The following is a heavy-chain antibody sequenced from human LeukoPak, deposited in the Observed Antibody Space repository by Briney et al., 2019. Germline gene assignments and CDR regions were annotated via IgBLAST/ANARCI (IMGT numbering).Heavy chain of an antibody. D-gene: IGHD3-10*01. CDR2: INHSGST. CDR3: ARGAGFGELLFDFDY. J-gene: IGHJ4*02. Sequence: SETLSLTCAVYSGSFSGYYWSWIRQPPGKGLEWIGEINHSGSTNYNPSLKSRVTISVDTSKNQFSLKLSSVTAADTAVYYCARGAGFGELLFDFDYWGQGTLVTVSS. V-gene: IGHV4-34*01. CDR1: SGSFSGYY.